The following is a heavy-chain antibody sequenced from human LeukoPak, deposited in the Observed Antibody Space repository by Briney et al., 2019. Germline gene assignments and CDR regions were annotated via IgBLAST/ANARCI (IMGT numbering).Heavy chain of an antibody. CDR1: GGSFSGYY. CDR2: INHSGST. Sequence: SETLSLTCAVYGGSFSGYYWSWIRQPPGKGLEWIREINHSGSTNYNPSLKSRVTISVDTSKNQFSLKLSSVTAADTAVYYCASGPSRYYYDSSGYYSWGQGTLVTVSS. D-gene: IGHD3-22*01. CDR3: ASGPSRYYYDSSGYYS. J-gene: IGHJ4*02. V-gene: IGHV4-34*01.